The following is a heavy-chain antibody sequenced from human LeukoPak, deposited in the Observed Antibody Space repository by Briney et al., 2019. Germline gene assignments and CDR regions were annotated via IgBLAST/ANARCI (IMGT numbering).Heavy chain of an antibody. CDR1: GGSISSYY. J-gene: IGHJ6*03. CDR2: IYYSGST. V-gene: IGHV4-59*01. Sequence: PSETLSLTCTVSGGSISSYYWSWIRQPPGKGLGWIGYIYYSGSTNYNPSLKSRVTISVDTSKNQFSLKLSSVTAADTAVYYCARVDQQWLVPSTYYYYMDVWGKGTTVTVSS. CDR3: ARVDQQWLVPSTYYYYMDV. D-gene: IGHD6-19*01.